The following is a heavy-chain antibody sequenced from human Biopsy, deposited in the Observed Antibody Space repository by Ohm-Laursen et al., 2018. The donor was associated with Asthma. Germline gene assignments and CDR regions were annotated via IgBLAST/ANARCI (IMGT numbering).Heavy chain of an antibody. CDR1: GFSFSNFA. Sequence: SLRLSCTASGFSFSNFAIHWVRQAPGKGLEWVGVISKDASTQDYADSVKGRFTMARDNSKNTLDLQTNSLREEDTAVYYCVRDGTDDAFDIWGQGTVVSVSS. J-gene: IGHJ3*02. CDR2: ISKDASTQ. V-gene: IGHV3-30*01. D-gene: IGHD1-1*01. CDR3: VRDGTDDAFDI.